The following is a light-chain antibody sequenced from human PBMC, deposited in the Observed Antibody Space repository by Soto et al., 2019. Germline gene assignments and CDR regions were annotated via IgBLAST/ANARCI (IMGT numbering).Light chain of an antibody. CDR1: KLGDKY. CDR2: QAS. J-gene: IGLJ2*01. Sequence: SYELTQPPSVSVSPGQTASITCSGDKLGDKYACWYQQKPGQSPVLVIYQASKRPSGLPERFSGSNSGNKATLTISGTQAIDEADYYCQALDSSTGVVFGGGTKLTVL. V-gene: IGLV3-1*01. CDR3: QALDSSTGVV.